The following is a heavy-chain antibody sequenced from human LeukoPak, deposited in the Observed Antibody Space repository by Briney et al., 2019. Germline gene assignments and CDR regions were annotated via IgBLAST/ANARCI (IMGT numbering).Heavy chain of an antibody. CDR1: GITLSNYG. V-gene: IGHV3-23*01. J-gene: IGHJ4*02. CDR3: AKRAVVIRVILVGFHKEAYYFDS. Sequence: GGSLRLSCAVSGITLSNYGMSWVRQAPGKGLEWVAGISDSGGRTNYADSVKGRFTISRDNPKITLYLQMNSLRAEDTAVYFCAKRAVVIRVILVGFHKEAYYFDSWGQGALVTVSS. CDR2: ISDSGGRT. D-gene: IGHD3-22*01.